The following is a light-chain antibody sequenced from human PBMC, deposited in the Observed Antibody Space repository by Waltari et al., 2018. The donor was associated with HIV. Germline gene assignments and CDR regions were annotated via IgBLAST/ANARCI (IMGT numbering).Light chain of an antibody. CDR2: EVS. CDR1: SSAVGAYNY. Sequence: QSALTQPPSASGSPGQSVTIPCTGTSSAVGAYNYVSWYQQHPGKAPKLMIYEVSKRPSGVPDRFSGSKSGNTASLTVSGLQAEDEADYYCSSYAGSNNVVFGGGTKLTVL. J-gene: IGLJ2*01. V-gene: IGLV2-8*01. CDR3: SSYAGSNNVV.